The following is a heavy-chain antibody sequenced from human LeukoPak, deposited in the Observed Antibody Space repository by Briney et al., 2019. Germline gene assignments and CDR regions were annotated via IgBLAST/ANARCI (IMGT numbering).Heavy chain of an antibody. CDR1: GFTFDDYA. CDR2: ISWNSGSI. V-gene: IGHV3-9*01. D-gene: IGHD3-22*01. J-gene: IGHJ6*02. Sequence: GGSLRLSCAASGFTFDDYAMHWVRHAPGKGLEWVSGISWNSGSIGYADSVKGRFTISRDNAKNSLYLQMNSLRAEDTALYYCARAPYYYDSSGYMSLYYYYYGMDVWGQGTTVTVSS. CDR3: ARAPYYYDSSGYMSLYYYYYGMDV.